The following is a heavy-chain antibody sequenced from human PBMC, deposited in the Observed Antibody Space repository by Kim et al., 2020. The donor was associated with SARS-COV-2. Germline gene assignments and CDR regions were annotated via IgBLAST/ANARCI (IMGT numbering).Heavy chain of an antibody. Sequence: GGSLRPSCAASGFTFTNAWMSWVRQAPGKGLEWVGRIKSKADGGTTDYAAPVKGTFTISRDDSQNTLYLQMNSLKTEDTAVYYCTTDPYGDYPTIGYWGQGTLVTVSS. CDR2: IKSKADGGTT. D-gene: IGHD4-17*01. CDR3: TTDPYGDYPTIGY. V-gene: IGHV3-15*01. J-gene: IGHJ4*02. CDR1: GFTFTNAW.